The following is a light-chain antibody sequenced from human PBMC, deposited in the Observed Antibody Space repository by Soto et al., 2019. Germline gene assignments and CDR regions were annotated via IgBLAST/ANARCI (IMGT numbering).Light chain of an antibody. J-gene: IGKJ4*01. Sequence: DIQKPQSPSSLSASIGDRVTITCQASQDISNHLNWYQQKAGKVPKVLISDTSNLEVGVPSRFSGSGSGTDFAFTISSLQPEDIGTYYCQQYDNLGGLTFGGGTKVDIK. V-gene: IGKV1-33*01. CDR2: DTS. CDR1: QDISNH. CDR3: QQYDNLGGLT.